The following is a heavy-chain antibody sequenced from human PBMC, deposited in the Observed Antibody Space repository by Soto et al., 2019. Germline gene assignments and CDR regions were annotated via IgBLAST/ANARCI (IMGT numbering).Heavy chain of an antibody. CDR2: ISAYNGDT. CDR1: GYIFSSYG. Sequence: QVQLMQSGTEMKQPGASVKVSCKTSGYIFSSYGISWVRQAPGQGLEWMGWISAYNGDTKYAEKFQGGVSVTADQSTSTVYMERRSLRPDDTAVYSCARYGLGGGFGSGPNYYYGLDVWGPGTTVTVSS. D-gene: IGHD6-25*01. V-gene: IGHV1-18*01. CDR3: ARYGLGGGFGSGPNYYYGLDV. J-gene: IGHJ6*02.